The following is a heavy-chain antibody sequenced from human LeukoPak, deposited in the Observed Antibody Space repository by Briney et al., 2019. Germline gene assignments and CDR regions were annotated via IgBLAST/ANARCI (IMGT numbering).Heavy chain of an antibody. D-gene: IGHD1-1*01. Sequence: GGSLRLSCAVSGFTFSSYGMHWVCQAPGKGPEWVALIRNDGRNKYYKDSVRGRFTISRDNSKNTLYLQMNSLRAEDTAVYYCAKDVGFMEYWGQGTLVTVSS. CDR1: GFTFSSYG. J-gene: IGHJ4*02. CDR2: IRNDGRNK. V-gene: IGHV3-30*02. CDR3: AKDVGFMEY.